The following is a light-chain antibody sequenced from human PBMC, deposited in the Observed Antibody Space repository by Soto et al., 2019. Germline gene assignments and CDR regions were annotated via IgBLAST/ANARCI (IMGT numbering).Light chain of an antibody. Sequence: EIVLTQSPATLSLSPGERARLSCRASQSVSSYLAWYQQKPGQAPRLLIYDASNRATGIPARFSGSGSGTDFTLTISSLEPEDFAVYYCQQRSNWRLTFGGGTKVEIK. CDR2: DAS. V-gene: IGKV3-11*01. J-gene: IGKJ4*01. CDR1: QSVSSY. CDR3: QQRSNWRLT.